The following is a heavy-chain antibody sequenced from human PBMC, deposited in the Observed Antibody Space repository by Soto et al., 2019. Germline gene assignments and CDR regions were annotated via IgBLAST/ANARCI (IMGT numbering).Heavy chain of an antibody. Sequence: SLTCTVSGGSISSSSYYWSWIRQPPGKGLEWIGYIYYSGSTNYNPSLKSRVTISVDTSKNQFSLKLSSVTAADTAVYYCARVWGGAFDFWGQGTMVTVSS. CDR3: ARVWGGAFDF. CDR1: GGSISSSSYY. V-gene: IGHV4-61*01. CDR2: IYYSGST. J-gene: IGHJ3*01. D-gene: IGHD3-10*01.